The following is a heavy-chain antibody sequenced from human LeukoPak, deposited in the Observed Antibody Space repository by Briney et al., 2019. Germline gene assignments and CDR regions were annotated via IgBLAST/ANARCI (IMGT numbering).Heavy chain of an antibody. CDR2: ISSSSSYI. J-gene: IGHJ6*03. CDR1: GFTFSSYS. Sequence: AGSLRLSCAASGFTFSSYSMNWVRQAPGKGLEWVSSISSSSSYIYYADSVKGRFTISRDNAKNSLYLQMNSLRDEDTAVYYCARDQLYCSSTSCLHYYYYYMDVWGKGTTVTVSS. D-gene: IGHD2-2*01. CDR3: ARDQLYCSSTSCLHYYYYYMDV. V-gene: IGHV3-21*01.